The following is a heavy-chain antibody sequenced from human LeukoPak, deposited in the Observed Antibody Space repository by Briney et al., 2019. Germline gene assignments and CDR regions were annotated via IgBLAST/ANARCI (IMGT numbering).Heavy chain of an antibody. CDR2: IKQDGSEK. D-gene: IGHD3-10*01. J-gene: IGHJ5*02. CDR3: ARDELRNWFDP. Sequence: GGSLRLSCAASGFTFSSCWMSWVRQAPGKGLEWVANIKQDGSEKYYVDSVKGRFTISRDNAKNSLYLQMNSLRAEDTAVYYCARDELRNWFDPWGQGTLVTVSS. CDR1: GFTFSSCW. V-gene: IGHV3-7*01.